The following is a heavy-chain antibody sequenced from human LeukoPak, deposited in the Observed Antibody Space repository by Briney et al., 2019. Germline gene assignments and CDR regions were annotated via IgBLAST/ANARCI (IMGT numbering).Heavy chain of an antibody. Sequence: GGSLRPSCIPSGLTFHRAGMHWVRQPPGKGLEWVAFIRFDGSIKYYADSVKGRFTISRDNSKNTLYLQMNSLRSEYTAVYYCAKDSRHRIVGTTTFLDYWGQGTLVTVPS. CDR2: IRFDGSIK. D-gene: IGHD1-26*01. CDR1: GLTFHRAG. J-gene: IGHJ4*02. CDR3: AKDSRHRIVGTTTFLDY. V-gene: IGHV3-30*02.